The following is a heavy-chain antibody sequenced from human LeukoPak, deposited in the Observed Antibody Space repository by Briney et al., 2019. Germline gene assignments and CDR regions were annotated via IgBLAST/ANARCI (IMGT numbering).Heavy chain of an antibody. V-gene: IGHV3-23*01. CDR2: ISGSGGST. J-gene: IGHJ6*03. CDR1: GFTFSSYA. CDR3: AKEGGYSGYDDYYYMDV. D-gene: IGHD5-12*01. Sequence: PGGSLRLSCAASGFTFSSYAMSWVRQAPGKGLEWVSAISGSGGSTYYADSVKGRFTISRDNSKNTLYLQMNSLRAEDTAVYYCAKEGGYSGYDDYYYMDVWGKGTTVTVSS.